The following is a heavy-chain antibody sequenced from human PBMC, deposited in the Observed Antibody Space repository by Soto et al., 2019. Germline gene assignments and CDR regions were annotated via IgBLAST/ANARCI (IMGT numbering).Heavy chain of an antibody. D-gene: IGHD2-21*02. J-gene: IGHJ6*02. V-gene: IGHV3-23*01. CDR3: ASLGVGDWANYYYYYGMDV. CDR2: VTANGGST. Sequence: GGSLRLSCGATGFTFSVYAMTWGRQAPGKGLEWVSAVTANGGSTYSADSVKGRFTISRDNSKNTLFLQMNSLRAEDTAVYYCASLGVGDWANYYYYYGMDVWGQGTTVTVSS. CDR1: GFTFSVYA.